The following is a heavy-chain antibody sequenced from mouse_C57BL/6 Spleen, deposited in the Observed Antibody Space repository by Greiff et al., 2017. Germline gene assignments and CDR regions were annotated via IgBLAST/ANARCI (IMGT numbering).Heavy chain of an antibody. CDR3: ARRGANWDVDYARDD. J-gene: IGHJ4*01. D-gene: IGHD4-1*01. CDR2: IDPSDSYT. V-gene: IGHV1-50*01. CDR1: GYTFTSYW. Sequence: QVQLQQPGAELVKPGASVKLSCKASGYTFTSYWMQWVKQRPGQGLEWIGEIDPSDSYTNYNQKFKGKATLTVDTSSSTAYMQLSSLTSEDSAGDYCARRGANWDVDYARDDWGQGTSVSVA.